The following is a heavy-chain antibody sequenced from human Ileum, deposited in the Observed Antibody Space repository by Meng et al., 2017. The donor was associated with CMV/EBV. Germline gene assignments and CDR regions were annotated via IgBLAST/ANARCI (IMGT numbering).Heavy chain of an antibody. CDR2: INNRGST. CDR1: NSAFSDYY. D-gene: IGHD3-3*01. V-gene: IGHV4-34*01. J-gene: IGHJ4*02. CDR3: ARASPQGRFLSY. Sequence: QVPFEQWGEGWFKPSETLSLLCCVHNSAFSDYYWTWIRQSPGKGLEWIGEINNRGSTNYNPSLKSRVTISIDTSRNQFSLKLTSMTAADTAVYYCARASPQGRFLSYWGQGTLVTVSS.